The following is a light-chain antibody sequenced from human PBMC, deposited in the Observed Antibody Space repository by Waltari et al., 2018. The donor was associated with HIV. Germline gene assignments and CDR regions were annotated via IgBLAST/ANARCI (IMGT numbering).Light chain of an antibody. J-gene: IGLJ3*02. CDR1: SAHLGINH. V-gene: IGLV1-47*01. CDR3: AAWDGSLRGGV. Sequence: QSVLTQPPSASGTPGQRVTISCSGSSAHLGINHVSWSQHRPGPTPKLLRFTNNQRPSWFPDRFSASKSGTSASLAISALQSDDEADYYCAAWDGSLRGGVFGGGTKLTV. CDR2: TNN.